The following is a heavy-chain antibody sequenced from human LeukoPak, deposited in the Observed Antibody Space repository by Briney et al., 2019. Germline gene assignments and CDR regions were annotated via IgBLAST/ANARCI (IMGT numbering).Heavy chain of an antibody. CDR2: IYYGGST. Sequence: PSETLSLTCTVSGXSISSYYWSWIRQPPGKGLEWIGYIYYGGSTNYSPSLKSRVTISVDTSKNQFSLKLSSVTAADTAVYYCARHAAVEGSSGWSPLWWFDPWGQGTLVTVSS. V-gene: IGHV4-59*08. J-gene: IGHJ5*02. CDR3: ARHAAVEGSSGWSPLWWFDP. CDR1: GXSISSYY. D-gene: IGHD6-19*01.